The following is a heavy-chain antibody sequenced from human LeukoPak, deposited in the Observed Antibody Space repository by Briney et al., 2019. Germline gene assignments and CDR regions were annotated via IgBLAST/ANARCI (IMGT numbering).Heavy chain of an antibody. V-gene: IGHV3-48*03. Sequence: GGSLRLSCAASGFTFSSYEMNWVRQAPGKGLEWVSYISSSGSTIYYADSVKGRFTISRDNSKNTLYLQMNSLRAEDTAVYYCAKGRSANCGCDYWGQGTLVTVSS. CDR1: GFTFSSYE. CDR3: AKGRSANCGCDY. J-gene: IGHJ4*02. D-gene: IGHD7-27*01. CDR2: ISSSGSTI.